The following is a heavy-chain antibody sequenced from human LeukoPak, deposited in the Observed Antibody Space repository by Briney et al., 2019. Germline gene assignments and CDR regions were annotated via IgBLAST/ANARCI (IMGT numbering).Heavy chain of an antibody. CDR2: INHSGST. V-gene: IGHV4-34*01. Sequence: SETLSLTCAVYGGSFSGYYWSWIRQPPGKGLEWIGGINHSGSTNYNPSLKSRVTISVDTSKNQFSLKLSSVTAADTAVYYCARGGGSDAFDIWGQGTMVTVSS. CDR3: ARGGGSDAFDI. J-gene: IGHJ3*02. CDR1: GGSFSGYY. D-gene: IGHD1-26*01.